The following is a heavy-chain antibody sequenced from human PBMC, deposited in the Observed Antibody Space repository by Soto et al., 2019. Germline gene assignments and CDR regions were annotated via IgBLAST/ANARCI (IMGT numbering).Heavy chain of an antibody. CDR3: ARIPVAGRDY. CDR2: ISWNSGSI. CDR1: GFTFDDYA. Sequence: EVQLVESGGGLVQPGRSLRLSCAASGFTFDDYAMHWVRQAPGKGLEWVSGISWNSGSIGYADSVKGRFTISRDNAKNSLYLQMNSLGAEDTALYYCARIPVAGRDYWGQGTLVTVSS. V-gene: IGHV3-9*01. J-gene: IGHJ4*02. D-gene: IGHD6-19*01.